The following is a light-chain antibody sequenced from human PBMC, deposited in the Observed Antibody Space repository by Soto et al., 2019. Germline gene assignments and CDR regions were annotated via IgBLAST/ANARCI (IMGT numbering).Light chain of an antibody. CDR3: QVWDSGSAHVV. CDR2: SDT. Sequence: SYELTQPPSVSVAPGKTASISCGGNNIGSKGVHWYQQKPGQAPVLVIYSDTDRPPVIPERFSGSNSVNLATLTISRVEAGDEADYYCQVWDSGSAHVVFGGGTKLTVL. CDR1: NIGSKG. V-gene: IGLV3-21*04. J-gene: IGLJ2*01.